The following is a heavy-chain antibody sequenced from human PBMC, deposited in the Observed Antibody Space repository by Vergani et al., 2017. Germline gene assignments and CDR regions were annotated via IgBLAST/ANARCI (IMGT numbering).Heavy chain of an antibody. Sequence: QLQLQESGPGPVQPSETLSLTCTVSGASIVGSNFYWGWIRQSPGKGLEWIGNIYYSGTSYFNPSLKSRVTISGDRPKNQISLKLTSVTAADTALYYCVRLQLERHGSDGAFDIWGPGTLVTVSS. D-gene: IGHD1-1*01. J-gene: IGHJ3*02. CDR3: VRLQLERHGSDGAFDI. CDR1: GASIVGSNFY. V-gene: IGHV4-39*01. CDR2: IYYSGTS.